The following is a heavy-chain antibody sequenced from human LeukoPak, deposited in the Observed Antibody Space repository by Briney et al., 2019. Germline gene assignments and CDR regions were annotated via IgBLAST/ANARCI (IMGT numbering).Heavy chain of an antibody. J-gene: IGHJ6*03. CDR2: ISGSGGST. CDR1: GFIFSNYA. Sequence: PGGSLRLSCATSGFIFSNYAVNWVRQAPGKGLEWVSAISGSGGSTYYADSVKGRFTISRDNSKNTLYLQMISLRAEDTAVYYCAKEASGYDTYYYYYYMDVWGKGTTVTISS. V-gene: IGHV3-23*01. D-gene: IGHD5-12*01. CDR3: AKEASGYDTYYYYYYMDV.